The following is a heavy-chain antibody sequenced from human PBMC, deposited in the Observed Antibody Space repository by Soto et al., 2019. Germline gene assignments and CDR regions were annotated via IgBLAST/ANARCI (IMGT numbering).Heavy chain of an antibody. CDR1: GFTFSSYS. J-gene: IGHJ3*02. V-gene: IGHV3-21*01. D-gene: IGHD3-22*01. Sequence: PGGSLRLSCAASGFTFSSYSMNWVRQAPGKGLEWVSSISSSSSYIYYADSVKGRFTISRDNAKNSLYLQMNSLRAEDTAVYYCARDSDDSSGYYFSNAFDIWGQGTMVTVSS. CDR3: ARDSDDSSGYYFSNAFDI. CDR2: ISSSSSYI.